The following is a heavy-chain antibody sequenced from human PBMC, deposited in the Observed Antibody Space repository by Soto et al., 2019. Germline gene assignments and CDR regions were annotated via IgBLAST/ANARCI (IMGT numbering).Heavy chain of an antibody. V-gene: IGHV1-69*04. J-gene: IGHJ4*01. Sequence: SVKVSCKASGGTFSNYTLSWVRQAPGQGLEWMGRIIPLLDITNYAQNFQGRVTITADKSTSTAYMELSSLTSEDTAVYYCARDVFMIRGVMGYYFDYWG. D-gene: IGHD3-10*01. CDR3: ARDVFMIRGVMGYYFDY. CDR2: IIPLLDIT. CDR1: GGTFSNYT.